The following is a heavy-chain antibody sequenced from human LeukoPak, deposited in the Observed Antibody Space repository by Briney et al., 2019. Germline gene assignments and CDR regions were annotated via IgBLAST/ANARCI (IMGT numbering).Heavy chain of an antibody. J-gene: IGHJ6*03. D-gene: IGHD6-13*01. CDR2: MYHSGST. CDR1: GYSISSGYY. Sequence: KPSETLSLTCAVSGYSISSGYYWGWFRQPPGKGLEWIGCMYHSGSTYYNPSLKSRVTISLDTSKNQFSLKLSSVTAADTAVYYCARQGGSSSPYYYYYMDVWGKGTTVTVSS. CDR3: ARQGGSSSPYYYYYMDV. V-gene: IGHV4-38-2*01.